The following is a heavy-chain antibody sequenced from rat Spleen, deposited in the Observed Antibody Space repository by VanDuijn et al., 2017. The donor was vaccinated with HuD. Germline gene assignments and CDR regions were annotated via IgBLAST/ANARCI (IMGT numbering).Heavy chain of an antibody. V-gene: IGHV5-17*01. D-gene: IGHD1-2*01. J-gene: IGHJ1*01. Sequence: EVQLVESGGGLVQPGRSLKLSCVASGFTFSDYAMAWVRQAPKKGLEWVATIIYDGSAAYYRDSVKGRFTISRDNAKNTQYLQMDSLRSEDTATYYCARDYSNYFPYWYFDFWGPGTMVTVSS. CDR1: GFTFSDYA. CDR3: ARDYSNYFPYWYFDF. CDR2: IIYDGSAA.